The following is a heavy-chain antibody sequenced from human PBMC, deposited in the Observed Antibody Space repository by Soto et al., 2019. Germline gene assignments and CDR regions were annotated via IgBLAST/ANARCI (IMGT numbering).Heavy chain of an antibody. CDR3: ARAGFRGRGYYFYMDV. V-gene: IGHV1-8*01. CDR1: GYTLISYD. D-gene: IGHD3-10*01. J-gene: IGHJ6*03. Sequence: ASVKVSCKASGYTLISYDIIWVRRAAGQGLELMGWMNPNSGDTGFAQKFQGRVTMTRNTSISTAYMQLSSLRSEDTAEYYCARAGFRGRGYYFYMDVWAKGPRSPSP. CDR2: MNPNSGDT.